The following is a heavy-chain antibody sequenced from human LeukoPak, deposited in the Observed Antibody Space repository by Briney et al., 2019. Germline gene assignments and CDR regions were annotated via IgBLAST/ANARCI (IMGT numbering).Heavy chain of an antibody. CDR2: TSESGDYT. V-gene: IGHV3-23*01. CDR1: GFTFSSSA. CDR3: AKHGVTSLFYFDF. Sequence: GGSLRLSCAASGFTFSSSAMSWVRQAPGKGLEWVSVTSESGDYTQFADSVKGRFTISRDNSKSTSYLQLNSLRAEDTAVYHCAKHGVTSLFYFDFWGRGTLVTVSS. D-gene: IGHD2-21*02. J-gene: IGHJ2*01.